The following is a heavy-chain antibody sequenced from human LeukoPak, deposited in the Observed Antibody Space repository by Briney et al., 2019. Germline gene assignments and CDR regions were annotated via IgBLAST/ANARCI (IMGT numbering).Heavy chain of an antibody. D-gene: IGHD5-24*01. Sequence: GGSLRLSCAASGFTFSVYTMTWVRQAPGKGLEWVSSISSRSSYIYYADSVKGRFTISRDNAKNSLYLQMNSLRAEDTAVYYCARGGYGYNFFDYWGQGTLVTVSS. J-gene: IGHJ4*02. CDR3: ARGGYGYNFFDY. CDR1: GFTFSVYT. V-gene: IGHV3-21*01. CDR2: ISSRSSYI.